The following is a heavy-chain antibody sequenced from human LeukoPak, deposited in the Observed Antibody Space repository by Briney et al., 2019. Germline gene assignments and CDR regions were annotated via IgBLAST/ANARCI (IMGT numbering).Heavy chain of an antibody. Sequence: SQTLSLTCAISGDSVSSKSAAWNWIRQSPSRGLEWLGRTYFRSKWYNEYAASVKSRITINPDTSKNQFSLQLDSVTSEDTAAYYCAGSFSGAIDYWGQGTLVTVSS. CDR1: GDSVSSKSAA. D-gene: IGHD3-10*01. CDR3: AGSFSGAIDY. V-gene: IGHV6-1*01. J-gene: IGHJ4*02. CDR2: TYFRSKWYN.